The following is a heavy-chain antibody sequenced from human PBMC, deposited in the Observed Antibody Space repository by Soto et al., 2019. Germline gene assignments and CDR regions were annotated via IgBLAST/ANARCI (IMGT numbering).Heavy chain of an antibody. J-gene: IGHJ5*02. CDR1: GYTFTSYD. Sequence: QVQLVQSGAEVKKPGASVKVSCKASGYTFTSYDINWVRQATGQGLEWMGWMNPNSGNTGYAQKFKGRVTMTRNTSISTAYMELSSLRSEDTAVYYCARADCSSTSCYDWFDPWGQGTLVTVSS. V-gene: IGHV1-8*01. D-gene: IGHD2-2*01. CDR2: MNPNSGNT. CDR3: ARADCSSTSCYDWFDP.